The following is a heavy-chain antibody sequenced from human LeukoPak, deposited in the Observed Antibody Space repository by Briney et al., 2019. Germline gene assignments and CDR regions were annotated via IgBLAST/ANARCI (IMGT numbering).Heavy chain of an antibody. CDR1: GGTFSSYA. Sequence: SVKVSCTASGGTFSSYAISWVRQAPGQGLEWMGGIIPIFGTANYAQKFQGRVTITADGSTSTAYMELSSLRSEDTAVYYCARRIAAAGTGASDIWGQGTMVTVSS. J-gene: IGHJ3*02. V-gene: IGHV1-69*13. D-gene: IGHD6-13*01. CDR3: ARRIAAAGTGASDI. CDR2: IIPIFGTA.